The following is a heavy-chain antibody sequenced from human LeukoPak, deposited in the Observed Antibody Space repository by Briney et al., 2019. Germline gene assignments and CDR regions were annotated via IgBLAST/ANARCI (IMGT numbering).Heavy chain of an antibody. D-gene: IGHD1-26*01. J-gene: IGHJ4*02. Sequence: SVKVSCKASGGTFSSYAISWVRQAPGQGLEWMGGIIPIFGTANYAQKFQGRVTITADESTSTAYMELSSLRSEDTAVYYCATSTVGASVIFDYWGQGTLVTVSS. V-gene: IGHV1-69*13. CDR1: GGTFSSYA. CDR3: ATSTVGASVIFDY. CDR2: IIPIFGTA.